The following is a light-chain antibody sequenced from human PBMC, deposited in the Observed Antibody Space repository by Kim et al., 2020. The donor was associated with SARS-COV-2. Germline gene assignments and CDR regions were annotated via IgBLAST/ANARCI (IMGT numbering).Light chain of an antibody. Sequence: MSPGESTPLSYRASQSVSSYLAWYQQTPGQAPRLLIYDAYNRATGIPARFSGSGSGTDFTLTISSLEPEEFAVYYCQQRSNWPPTFGQGTRLEIK. J-gene: IGKJ5*01. CDR3: QQRSNWPPT. CDR1: QSVSSY. CDR2: DAY. V-gene: IGKV3-11*01.